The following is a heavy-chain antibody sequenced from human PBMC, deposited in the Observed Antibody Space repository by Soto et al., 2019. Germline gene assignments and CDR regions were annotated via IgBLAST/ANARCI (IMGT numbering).Heavy chain of an antibody. CDR2: VYYIGST. CDR3: ARDGYDGSGSPYPAY. V-gene: IGHV4-59*01. CDR1: GGSMSDFF. J-gene: IGHJ4*02. D-gene: IGHD3-10*01. Sequence: SETLSLTCSVSGGSMSDFFWSWIRQSPERGLEWIGYVYYIGSTDYNPSLKSRVTISVDTSKRQFSLRLSSVTAADAAIYYCARDGYDGSGSPYPAYWGPGTQVT.